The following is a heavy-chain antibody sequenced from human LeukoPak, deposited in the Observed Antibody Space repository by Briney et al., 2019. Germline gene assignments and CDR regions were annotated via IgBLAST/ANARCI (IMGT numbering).Heavy chain of an antibody. J-gene: IGHJ5*02. CDR1: GYTFTGYY. Sequence: ASVKVSCKASGYTFTGYYMRWVRQAPGQGLEWRGWINPNSGGTNYAQKFQGRVTMTRDTSISTAYMELSRLRSDDTAVYYCARALRGGYGGNSGSWGQGPLVTVSS. D-gene: IGHD4-23*01. CDR2: INPNSGGT. V-gene: IGHV1-2*02. CDR3: ARALRGGYGGNSGS.